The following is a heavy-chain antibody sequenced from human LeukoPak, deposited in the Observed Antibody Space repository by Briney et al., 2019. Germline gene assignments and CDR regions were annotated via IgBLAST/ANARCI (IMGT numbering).Heavy chain of an antibody. CDR1: GFTLSSYS. Sequence: GSLRLSCAVSGFTLSSYSMNWVRQAPGKGLEWVSAISGSGGSTYYADSVKGRFTISRDNSKNTLYLQMNSLRAEDTAVYYCAKVGKKYSSWYYFDYWGQGTLVTVSS. CDR2: ISGSGGST. J-gene: IGHJ4*02. CDR3: AKVGKKYSSWYYFDY. V-gene: IGHV3-23*01. D-gene: IGHD6-13*01.